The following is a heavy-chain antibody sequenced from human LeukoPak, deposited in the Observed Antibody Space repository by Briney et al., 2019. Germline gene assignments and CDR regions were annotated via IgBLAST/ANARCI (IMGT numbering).Heavy chain of an antibody. V-gene: IGHV3-74*01. CDR2: INKDATIT. CDR3: ARSGIGRGFDI. CDR1: GLTVSSSY. D-gene: IGHD2/OR15-2a*01. Sequence: GGSLTLSCAASGLTVSSSYMSWVRQAPGKGLEWVSRINKDATITTYADSVKGRFTVSRDNVKNMVYLDMNGLRGDDTAVYYCARSGIGRGFDIWGRGATVTVSS. J-gene: IGHJ3*02.